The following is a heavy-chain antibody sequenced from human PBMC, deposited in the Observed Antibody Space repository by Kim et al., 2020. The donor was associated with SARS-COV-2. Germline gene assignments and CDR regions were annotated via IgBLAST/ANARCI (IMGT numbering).Heavy chain of an antibody. V-gene: IGHV3-48*02. Sequence: GGSLRLSCAASGFTFSSYSMNWVRQAPGKGLEWVSYISSSSSTIYYADPVKGRFTISRDNAKNSLYLQMNSLRDEDTAVYYCARGAGYSSRWYEGNWFDPWGQGTLVTVSS. CDR1: GFTFSSYS. CDR3: ARGAGYSSRWYEGNWFDP. CDR2: ISSSSSTI. J-gene: IGHJ5*02. D-gene: IGHD6-13*01.